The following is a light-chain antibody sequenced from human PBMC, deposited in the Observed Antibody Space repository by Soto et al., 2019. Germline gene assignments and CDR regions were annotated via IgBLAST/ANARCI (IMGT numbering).Light chain of an antibody. CDR3: HQYYSYSRT. Sequence: DVPMTQSPSTLSASVGDRVTITCRASQSISDWLVWYQQKPGKAPKLLIYKASSLESGVPSRFSGSGSGTEFTLTISSLQPDDFATYYCHQYYSYSRTFGQGTKVEIK. CDR2: KAS. J-gene: IGKJ1*01. V-gene: IGKV1-5*03. CDR1: QSISDW.